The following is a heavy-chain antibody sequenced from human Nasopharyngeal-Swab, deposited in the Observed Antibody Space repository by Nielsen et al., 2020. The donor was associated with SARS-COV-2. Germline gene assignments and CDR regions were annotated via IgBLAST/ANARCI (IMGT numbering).Heavy chain of an antibody. Sequence: DYVKGRFTISRDHAKNSLDLQMNSLRDEDTAVYYCAKDCVLLTNYYALEYWGQGSLVTVSS. CDR3: AKDCVLLTNYYALEY. D-gene: IGHD3-9*01. J-gene: IGHJ4*02. V-gene: IGHV3-7*01.